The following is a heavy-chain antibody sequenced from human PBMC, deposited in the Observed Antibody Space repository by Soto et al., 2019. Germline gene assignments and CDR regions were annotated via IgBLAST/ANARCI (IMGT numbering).Heavy chain of an antibody. D-gene: IGHD2-8*01. CDR3: AKDRHPDGIWTFDS. CDR2: ILGGGST. Sequence: PGGPLRLPCATSGFTFRSFAMAWFRQEPGRGLEWVSEILGGGSTFYADSMKGRITISRDDSKNTLYLQMNSLRVDDTALYYCAKDRHPDGIWTFDSWGQGTLVTVSS. J-gene: IGHJ4*02. V-gene: IGHV3-23*01. CDR1: GFTFRSFA.